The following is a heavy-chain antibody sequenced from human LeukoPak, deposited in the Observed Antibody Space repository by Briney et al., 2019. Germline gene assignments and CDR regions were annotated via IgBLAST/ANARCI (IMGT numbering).Heavy chain of an antibody. CDR2: ISSSSSYI. D-gene: IGHD3-10*02. V-gene: IGHV3-21*01. Sequence: GGSLRLSCAASGFTFSSYSMNWVRQAPGKGLEWVSSISSSSSYIYCADSVKGRFTISSDNAKNSLYLQMNSLRAEDTAVYYCAELGITMIGGVWGKGTTVTISS. CDR3: AELGITMIGGV. J-gene: IGHJ6*04. CDR1: GFTFSSYS.